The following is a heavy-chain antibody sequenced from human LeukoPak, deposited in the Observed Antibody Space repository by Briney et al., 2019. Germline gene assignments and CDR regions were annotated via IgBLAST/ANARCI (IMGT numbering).Heavy chain of an antibody. V-gene: IGHV3-7*01. D-gene: IGHD1-1*01. CDR3: TNTRATSGY. J-gene: IGHJ4*02. CDR2: INKDGSEK. Sequence: PGGSLRLSCTASGLTFSNYWTTWVRQAPGKGLEWVATINKDGSEKHYVDSVRGRFTISRDNAKNSVFLQMNSLRVEDTAVYYCTNTRATSGYWGQGTLVTVSS. CDR1: GLTFSNYW.